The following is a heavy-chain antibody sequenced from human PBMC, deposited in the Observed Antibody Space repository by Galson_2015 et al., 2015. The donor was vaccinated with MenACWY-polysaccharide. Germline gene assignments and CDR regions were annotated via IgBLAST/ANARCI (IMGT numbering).Heavy chain of an antibody. J-gene: IGHJ4*02. D-gene: IGHD5-12*01. CDR1: GDSVSGNSVA. CDR3: ARGRYSGTDSPYYFQY. Sequence: CAISGDSVSGNSVAWNWIRQSPSRGLEWLGRTYFRSKWYSDYAESVKSRISINADTSKNQFSLQLNSVTPEDTAMYYCARGRYSGTDSPYYFQYWGQGTLVTVSS. CDR2: TYFRSKWYS. V-gene: IGHV6-1*01.